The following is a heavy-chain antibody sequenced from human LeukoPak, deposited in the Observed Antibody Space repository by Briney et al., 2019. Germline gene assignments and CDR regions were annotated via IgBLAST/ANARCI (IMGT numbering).Heavy chain of an antibody. CDR2: ISGSGGST. D-gene: IGHD6-13*01. CDR1: GFTFSSYA. J-gene: IGHJ5*02. CDR3: AKDRYSSSWYGNWFDP. Sequence: GESLRLSCAASGFTFSSYAMSWVRQAPGKGLEWVAAISGSGGSTYYADSVKGRFTISRDNSKNTLYLQMNSLRAEDTAVYYCAKDRYSSSWYGNWFDPWGQGTLVTVSS. V-gene: IGHV3-23*01.